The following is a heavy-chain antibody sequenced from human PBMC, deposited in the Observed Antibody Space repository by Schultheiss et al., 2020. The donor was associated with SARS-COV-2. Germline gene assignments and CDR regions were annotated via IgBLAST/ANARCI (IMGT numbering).Heavy chain of an antibody. J-gene: IGHJ4*02. CDR1: GFTFSSYA. CDR2: INHSGST. D-gene: IGHD5-18*01. V-gene: IGHV4-34*01. CDR3: AREGSAMVQSRFDY. Sequence: GSLRLSCAASGFTFSSYAMSWIRQPPGKGLEWIGEINHSGSTNYNPSLKSRVTISVDTSKNQFSLKLSSVTAADTAVYYCAREGSAMVQSRFDYWGQGTLVTVSS.